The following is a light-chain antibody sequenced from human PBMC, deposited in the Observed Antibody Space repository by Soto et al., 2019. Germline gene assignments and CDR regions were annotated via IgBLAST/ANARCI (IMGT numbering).Light chain of an antibody. V-gene: IGKV1-33*01. CDR1: QDISNY. J-gene: IGKJ4*01. CDR2: DAS. Sequence: DLQMTQSPSSLSASVGDRVTITCQASQDISNYLNWYQQKPGKAPKLLIYDASNLETGVPSRFSGSGSGTDFTFTISRLQAEDIATYYCQQYDNLPLTFGGGTKVEIK. CDR3: QQYDNLPLT.